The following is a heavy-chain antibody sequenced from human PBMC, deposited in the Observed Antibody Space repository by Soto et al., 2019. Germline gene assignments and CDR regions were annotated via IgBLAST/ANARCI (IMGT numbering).Heavy chain of an antibody. CDR1: GGSISSGGYY. CDR2: IYYSGST. CDR3: ARSTDYGDYVGAFDI. D-gene: IGHD4-17*01. J-gene: IGHJ3*02. Sequence: QVQLQESGPGLVKPSQTLSLTCTVSGGSISSGGYYWSWIRQHPGKGLEWIGYIYYSGSTYYNPSLKSRVTTSVDTSKNQFSLKLSSVTAADTAVYYCARSTDYGDYVGAFDIWGQGTMVTVSS. V-gene: IGHV4-31*03.